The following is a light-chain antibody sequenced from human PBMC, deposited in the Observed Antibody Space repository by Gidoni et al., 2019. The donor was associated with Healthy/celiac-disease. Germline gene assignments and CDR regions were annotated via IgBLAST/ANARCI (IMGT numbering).Light chain of an antibody. V-gene: IGKV1-39*01. CDR2: AAS. CDR3: QQSYSTPLT. J-gene: IGKJ3*01. CDR1: QSLSSY. Sequence: DIHMTQSPSSLSASVGDRVTITCRASQSLSSYLNWYQQKPGKAPKLLIYAASSLQSGVPSRFSGRGSGTDFTLAISSLQPEDFATYYCQQSYSTPLTFGPGTKVDIK.